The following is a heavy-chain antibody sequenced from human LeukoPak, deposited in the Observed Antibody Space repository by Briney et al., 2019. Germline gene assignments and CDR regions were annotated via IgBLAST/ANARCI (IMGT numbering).Heavy chain of an antibody. CDR1: GFTFSSYE. CDR2: ISSSGGTI. CDR3: ARGGNWFDP. Sequence: GGSLRLSCAASGFTFSSYEMNWVRQAPGKGLECVSYISSSGGTISYADSVKGRFTISRDNAKNALYLQMNSLRAEDTANYYCARGGNWFDPWGQRTLVTVSS. D-gene: IGHD3-16*01. J-gene: IGHJ5*02. V-gene: IGHV3-48*03.